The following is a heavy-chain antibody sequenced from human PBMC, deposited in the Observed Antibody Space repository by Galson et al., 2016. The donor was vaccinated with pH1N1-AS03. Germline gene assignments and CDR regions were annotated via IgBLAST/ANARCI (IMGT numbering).Heavy chain of an antibody. D-gene: IGHD2-15*01. Sequence: SLRLSCAGSGFTFDDSAMHWVRQAPGKGLEWVSGIDWNSGTIDYTDSVKGRFTISRDNAKNSLYLQMNSLRAEDTALYYCARSPGYCCAGSCSDQGYFDYWGPGTLVTVSS. CDR2: IDWNSGTI. J-gene: IGHJ4*02. CDR1: GFTFDDSA. V-gene: IGHV3-9*01. CDR3: ARSPGYCCAGSCSDQGYFDY.